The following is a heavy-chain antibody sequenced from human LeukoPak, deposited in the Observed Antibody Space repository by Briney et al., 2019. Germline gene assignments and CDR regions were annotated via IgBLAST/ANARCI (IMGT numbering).Heavy chain of an antibody. Sequence: GGSLRLSCAASGFTLTNYAMDWVRQAPSRELEWVSAISERDDSTYYADSVKGRFTISRDTSKNTLFPKINSLRAEDTAVYYCAKWGDDDILAGYYDPDYWGQGTLVTVSS. CDR1: GFTLTNYA. J-gene: IGHJ4*02. CDR2: ISERDDST. V-gene: IGHV3-23*01. CDR3: AKWGDDDILAGYYDPDY. D-gene: IGHD3-9*01.